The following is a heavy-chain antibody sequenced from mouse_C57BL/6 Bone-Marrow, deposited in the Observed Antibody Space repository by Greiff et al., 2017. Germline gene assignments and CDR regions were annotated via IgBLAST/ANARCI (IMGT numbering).Heavy chain of an antibody. Sequence: VQLQQPGAELVKPGASVKLSCKASGYTFTSYWMQWVNQRPGQGLEWIGEIDPSDGYTNSTQKFKGKATLTVDTSSSTAYMQLSSLTSEDSAVYYCAREGNYGSSSWGQGTTLTVSS. V-gene: IGHV1-50*01. D-gene: IGHD1-1*01. CDR1: GYTFTSYW. CDR3: AREGNYGSSS. CDR2: IDPSDGYT. J-gene: IGHJ2*01.